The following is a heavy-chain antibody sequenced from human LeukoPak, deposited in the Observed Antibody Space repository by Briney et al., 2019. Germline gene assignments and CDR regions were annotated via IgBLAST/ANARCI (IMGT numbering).Heavy chain of an antibody. Sequence: ASVKVSCKASGYTFTGYYMHWVRQAPGQGLEWMGWINPNSGGTNYAQKFQGRVTMTRNTSISTAYVELSSLRSEDTAVYYCARVQPHRIHYDNSDYPTRNDYWGQGTLVTVSS. V-gene: IGHV1-2*02. CDR3: ARVQPHRIHYDNSDYPTRNDY. CDR2: INPNSGGT. J-gene: IGHJ4*02. CDR1: GYTFTGYY. D-gene: IGHD3-22*01.